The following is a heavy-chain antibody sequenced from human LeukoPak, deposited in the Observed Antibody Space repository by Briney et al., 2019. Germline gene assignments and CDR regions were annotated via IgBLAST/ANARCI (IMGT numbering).Heavy chain of an antibody. D-gene: IGHD3-3*01. V-gene: IGHV3-7*01. CDR2: IKQDGSEK. CDR1: GFTFSNYW. Sequence: GGSLRLSCAASGFTFSNYWMSWVRQAPGKGLEWVANIKQDGSEKYYVDSVKGRFTISRDNAKNSLYLQMNSLRAEDTAVYYCARDRRITIFGVVIYYFDYWGQGTLVTVSS. CDR3: ARDRRITIFGVVIYYFDY. J-gene: IGHJ4*02.